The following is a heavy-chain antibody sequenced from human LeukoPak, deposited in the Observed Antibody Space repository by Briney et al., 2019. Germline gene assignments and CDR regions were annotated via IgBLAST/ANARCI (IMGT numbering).Heavy chain of an antibody. J-gene: IGHJ5*02. CDR2: ISSSGRNM. V-gene: IGHV3-48*03. CDR1: GFTFSSYE. CDR3: ARLGSFCTNGVCYGA. Sequence: PGGSLRLSCAASGFTFSSYEMNWVRQAPGKGLEWVSHISSSGRNMYYADSVKGRFTTSRDNAKKLLYLQMNSLRGEDTAVYYCARLGSFCTNGVCYGAWGQGTLVTVSS. D-gene: IGHD2-8*01.